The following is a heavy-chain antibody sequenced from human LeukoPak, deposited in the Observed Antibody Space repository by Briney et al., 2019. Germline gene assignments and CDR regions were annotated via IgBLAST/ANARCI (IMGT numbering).Heavy chain of an antibody. CDR1: GGSISSYY. D-gene: IGHD1-26*01. CDR3: ASWTTKFHY. Sequence: SETLSLTCTVSGGSISSYYWSWIRQPPGKGLEWIGYIYYSGSTNYNPSLKSRVTISVDTSKNQFSLKLSSVTAAGTAVYYCASWTTKFHYWGQGTLVTVSS. V-gene: IGHV4-59*01. CDR2: IYYSGST. J-gene: IGHJ4*02.